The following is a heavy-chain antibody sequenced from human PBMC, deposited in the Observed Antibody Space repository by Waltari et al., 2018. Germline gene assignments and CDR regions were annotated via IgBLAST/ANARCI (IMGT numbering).Heavy chain of an antibody. J-gene: IGHJ6*02. D-gene: IGHD3-3*01. CDR2: LIPILGIA. Sequence: QVQLVQSGAEVKKPGSSVKVSCKASGGTFSSYAISWVRQAPGQGLAWVGGLIPILGIANYAQKFQGRVTITADKSTSTAYMELSSLRSEDTAVYYCARNSPLRFLEWLPGLPNSEVGLMDVWGQGTTVTVSS. CDR3: ARNSPLRFLEWLPGLPNSEVGLMDV. CDR1: GGTFSSYA. V-gene: IGHV1-69*09.